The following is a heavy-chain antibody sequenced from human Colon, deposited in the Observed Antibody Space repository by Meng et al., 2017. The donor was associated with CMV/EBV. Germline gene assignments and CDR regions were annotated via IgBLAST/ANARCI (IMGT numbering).Heavy chain of an antibody. Sequence: FSKAWMAWVRRAPGGGLGWVGVITSTSDDAVTGYAPPVEGRFTISRDDSKSTLYLQMNSLKTEDTGVYFCTSDGGNNIRGLIRANDYWGQGTLVTVSS. CDR2: ITSTSDDAVT. CDR3: TSDGGNNIRGLIRANDY. D-gene: IGHD3-10*01. J-gene: IGHJ4*02. V-gene: IGHV3-15*07. CDR1: FSKAW.